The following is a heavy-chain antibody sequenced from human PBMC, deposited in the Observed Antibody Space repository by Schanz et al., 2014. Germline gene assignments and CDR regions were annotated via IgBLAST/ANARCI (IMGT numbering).Heavy chain of an antibody. CDR2: INSDGTKR. V-gene: IGHV3-33*08. CDR1: GFTFSSYG. J-gene: IGHJ4*02. CDR3: ARIGGSVFDY. D-gene: IGHD3-10*01. Sequence: QVRLVESGGGVVQPGRSLRLSCAASGFTFSSYGMHWVRQAPGKGLEWVAFINSDGTKRFYADSVKSRFTISRDNSRNTLYLQMNSLRAEDTAVYYCARIGGSVFDYWAQGTLVTVSS.